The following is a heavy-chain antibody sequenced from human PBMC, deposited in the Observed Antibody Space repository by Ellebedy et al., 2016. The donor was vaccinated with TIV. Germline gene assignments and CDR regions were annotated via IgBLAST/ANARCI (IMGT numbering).Heavy chain of an antibody. CDR1: GGSISSGDYY. J-gene: IGHJ6*02. Sequence: SETLSLTCTVSGGSISSGDYYWSWIRQPPGTGLEWIGYIYDSGSTYYNPSLKRRVTISVDTSNNQFSLKLSPVTAADTAVYYCARFPEDYFYGMDVWGQGTTVTVSS. V-gene: IGHV4-30-4*01. CDR2: IYDSGST. CDR3: ARFPEDYFYGMDV.